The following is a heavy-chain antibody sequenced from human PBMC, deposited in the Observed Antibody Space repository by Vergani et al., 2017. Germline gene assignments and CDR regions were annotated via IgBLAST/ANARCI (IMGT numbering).Heavy chain of an antibody. J-gene: IGHJ6*02. CDR1: GGSISSYY. D-gene: IGHD4-17*01. V-gene: IGHV4-59*01. CDR3: ARGPYYGDYYYYGMDV. Sequence: QVQLQESGPGLVKPSETLSLTCTVSGGSISSYYWSWIRQPPGKGLEWIGYIYYSGSTNYNPSLKSRVTISVDTSKNQFSLKLSSVTAADTAVYYCARGPYYGDYYYYGMDVWGQGTLVTVSS. CDR2: IYYSGST.